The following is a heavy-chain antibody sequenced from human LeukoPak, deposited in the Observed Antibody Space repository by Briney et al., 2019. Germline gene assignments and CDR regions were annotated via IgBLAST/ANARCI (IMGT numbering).Heavy chain of an antibody. V-gene: IGHV4-39*01. CDR3: QSRFLEWLLDY. CDR1: GGSINSTNYF. CDR2: IYYSGST. Sequence: SETLSLTCTVSGGSINSTNYFWGWIRQPPGKGLEWIGSIYYSGSTYYNPSLKSRVTISVDTSKNQFSLRLSSVTAADTAMYYCQSRFLEWLLDYWGQGTLVSVSS. D-gene: IGHD3-3*01. J-gene: IGHJ4*02.